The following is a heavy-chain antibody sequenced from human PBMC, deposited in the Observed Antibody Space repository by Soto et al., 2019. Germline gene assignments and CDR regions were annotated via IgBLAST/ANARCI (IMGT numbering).Heavy chain of an antibody. Sequence: QMQLVQSGAEVKKPGASVRVSCKASGYSFTGYYVHWVRLAPGQGLEWMGWINPNSGGTNHAQKFQGRVTMTRDTSISTAYMELTRLTSNDTAVYFCAREAGTIGNYYYGMDVWGQGTTVTVS. D-gene: IGHD1-7*01. CDR1: GYSFTGYY. V-gene: IGHV1-2*02. CDR3: AREAGTIGNYYYGMDV. CDR2: INPNSGGT. J-gene: IGHJ6*02.